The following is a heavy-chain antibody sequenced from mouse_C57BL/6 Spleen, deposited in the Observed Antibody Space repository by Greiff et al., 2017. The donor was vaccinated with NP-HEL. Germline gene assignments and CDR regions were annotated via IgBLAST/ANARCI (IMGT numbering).Heavy chain of an antibody. CDR1: GYTFTSYW. CDR2: IHPNSGST. V-gene: IGHV1-64*01. J-gene: IGHJ1*03. Sequence: QVQLQQPGAELVKPGASVKLSCKASGYTFTSYWMHWVKQRPGQGLEWIGMIHPNSGSTNYNEKFKSKATLTVDKSSSTAYMQLSSLTSEDAAVYYCARRRKYGSFDVWGKGTTVTVSS. CDR3: ARRRKYGSFDV.